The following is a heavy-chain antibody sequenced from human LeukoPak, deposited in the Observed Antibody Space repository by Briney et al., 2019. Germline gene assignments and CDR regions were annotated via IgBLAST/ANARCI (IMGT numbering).Heavy chain of an antibody. J-gene: IGHJ5*02. V-gene: IGHV1-2*02. CDR3: ARVKYNNNWSWFDP. CDR2: INPNSGGT. CDR1: GYTFTAYY. D-gene: IGHD1-1*01. Sequence: GASVKVPCKASGYTFTAYYMHWVRQAPGQGLEWMGWINPNSGGTNYAQNFQDRVTMTRDTSISTAYMELSRLRSDDTAVYFCARVKYNNNWSWFDPWGQGTQVTVSS.